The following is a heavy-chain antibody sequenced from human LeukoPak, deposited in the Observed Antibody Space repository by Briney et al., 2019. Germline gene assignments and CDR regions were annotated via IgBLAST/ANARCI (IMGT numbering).Heavy chain of an antibody. D-gene: IGHD6-6*01. J-gene: IGHJ4*02. CDR1: GFTFSSYS. V-gene: IGHV3-21*01. Sequence: GGSLRLSCTASGFTFSSYSMNWVRQAPGKGLEWVSSISSSSSYIYYADSVKGRFTISRDNAKNSLYLQMNSLRAEDTAVYYCARDKQLVQGGGVYWGQGTLVTVSS. CDR3: ARDKQLVQGGGVY. CDR2: ISSSSSYI.